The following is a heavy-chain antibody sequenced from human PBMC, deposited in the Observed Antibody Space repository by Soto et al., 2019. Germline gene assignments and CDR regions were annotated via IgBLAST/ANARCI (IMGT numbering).Heavy chain of an antibody. Sequence: LRLSCAASGFTFSSYSMNWVRQAPGKGLEGVSSISSSSRCIYYASTVTSRITTSRDHAKNTLNLQMPGLRAEDTAVYYCARGTIAARLPFDYWGQGTLVTVSS. D-gene: IGHD6-6*01. J-gene: IGHJ4*02. CDR2: ISSSSRCI. V-gene: IGHV3-21*01. CDR3: ARGTIAARLPFDY. CDR1: GFTFSSYS.